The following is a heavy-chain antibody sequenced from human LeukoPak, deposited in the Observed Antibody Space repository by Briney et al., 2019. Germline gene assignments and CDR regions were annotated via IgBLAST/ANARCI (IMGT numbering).Heavy chain of an antibody. V-gene: IGHV3-23*01. CDR2: ISGSGGST. Sequence: GGSLRLSCAASGFTLSSYAMSWVRQAPGKGLEWVSAISGSGGSTYYADSVKGRFTISRDNSKNTLYLQMNSLRAEDTAVYYCAKVMFPMVRGAFDYWGQGTLVTVSS. CDR3: AKVMFPMVRGAFDY. J-gene: IGHJ4*02. D-gene: IGHD3-10*01. CDR1: GFTLSSYA.